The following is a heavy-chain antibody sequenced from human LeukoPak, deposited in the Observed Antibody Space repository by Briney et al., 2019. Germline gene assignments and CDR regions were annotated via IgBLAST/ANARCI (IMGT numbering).Heavy chain of an antibody. CDR3: ARHQKGYYATHDAFDI. J-gene: IGHJ3*02. CDR1: GYSFTSHW. Sequence: GESLKISCEGSGYSFTSHWIGWVRQMPGRGPEWMGIIHPGDSDTRYSPSFKGQVTISVDNSISTAYLQWNSLRASDTAMYFCARHQKGYYATHDAFDIWGQGTMVTVSS. CDR2: IHPGDSDT. D-gene: IGHD3-16*01. V-gene: IGHV5-51*01.